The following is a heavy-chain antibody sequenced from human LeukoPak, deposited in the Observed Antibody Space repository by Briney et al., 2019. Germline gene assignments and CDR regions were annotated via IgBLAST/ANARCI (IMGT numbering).Heavy chain of an antibody. D-gene: IGHD3-10*01. CDR1: GYTFSNSG. CDR3: ARTPRWFGSLNWFDP. CDR2: ISTYSGTT. V-gene: IGHV1-18*01. Sequence: ASVKVSCKASGYTFSNSGISWVRQAPGQGLEWMGWISTYSGTTNYAHNLQGRLTMTTDTSTSTAYMELRSLRSDDTAVYYCARTPRWFGSLNWFDPWGQGTLVTVSS. J-gene: IGHJ5*02.